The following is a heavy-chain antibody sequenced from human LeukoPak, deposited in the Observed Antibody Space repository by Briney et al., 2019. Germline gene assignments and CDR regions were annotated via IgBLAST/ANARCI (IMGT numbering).Heavy chain of an antibody. V-gene: IGHV3-21*01. Sequence: GGSLRLSCAASGFTFSSYSMNWVRQAPRQGLEWVSSISSSSSYIYYADSVKGRFTISRDNAKNSLYLQMNSLRAEDTAVYYCAREPRHLMHFDYWGQGTLVTVSS. CDR1: GFTFSSYS. CDR3: AREPRHLMHFDY. CDR2: ISSSSSYI. J-gene: IGHJ4*02.